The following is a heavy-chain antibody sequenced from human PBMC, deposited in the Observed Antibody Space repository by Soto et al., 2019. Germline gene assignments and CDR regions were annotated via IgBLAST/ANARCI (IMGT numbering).Heavy chain of an antibody. D-gene: IGHD2-15*01. V-gene: IGHV3-30*18. CDR3: AKPSQVVAATPTYFDY. CDR2: ISYDGSNK. J-gene: IGHJ4*02. CDR1: GFTFSSYG. Sequence: GGSLRLSCAASGFTFSSYGMHWVRQAPGKGLEWVAVISYDGSNKYYADSVKGRFTISRDNSKNTLYLQMNSLRAEDTAVYYCAKPSQVVAATPTYFDYWGQGTLVTVSS.